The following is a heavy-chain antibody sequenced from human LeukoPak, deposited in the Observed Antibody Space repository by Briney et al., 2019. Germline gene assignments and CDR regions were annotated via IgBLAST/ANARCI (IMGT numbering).Heavy chain of an antibody. J-gene: IGHJ4*02. CDR2: INPTGGTT. Sequence: ASVKVSCKASGYTFTSYYMHWVRQAPGQGLEWMGIINPTGGTTSSAQKFQGRVTMTRDTSTSTVYMELSSLRSEDTAVYYCARDRNTVTTPLDYWGQGTLVTVSS. CDR1: GYTFTSYY. D-gene: IGHD4-11*01. V-gene: IGHV1-46*01. CDR3: ARDRNTVTTPLDY.